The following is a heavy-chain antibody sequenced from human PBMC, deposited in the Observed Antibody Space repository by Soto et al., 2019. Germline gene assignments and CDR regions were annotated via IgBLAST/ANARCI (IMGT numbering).Heavy chain of an antibody. CDR3: AHSSYSSIWYVVPGANWFDP. Sequence: QITLKESGPTLVKPTQTLTLTCTFSGFSLSTSGVGVGWIRQPPGKALEWLALIYWDDDKRYSPSLKSTRTISKDTSKNQVVLTLTNMDPVDTATYYCAHSSYSSIWYVVPGANWFDPWGQGTLVTVSS. V-gene: IGHV2-5*02. CDR1: GFSLSTSGVG. J-gene: IGHJ5*02. CDR2: IYWDDDK. D-gene: IGHD6-13*01.